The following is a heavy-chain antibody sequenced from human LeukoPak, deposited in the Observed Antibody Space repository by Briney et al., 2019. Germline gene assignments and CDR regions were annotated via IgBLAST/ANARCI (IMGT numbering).Heavy chain of an antibody. CDR1: GFTFRKDL. CDR2: ISGSGGST. V-gene: IGHV3-23*01. D-gene: IGHD4-23*01. J-gene: IGHJ4*02. CDR3: AKGKIRWMYYFDY. Sequence: GSLRLSLSASGFTFRKDLVTWVRPAPGKGLGWVSAISGSGGSTYYADSVKGRFTISRDNSKNTLYLQMNSLRAEDTAVYYCAKGKIRWMYYFDYWGQGTLVTVSS.